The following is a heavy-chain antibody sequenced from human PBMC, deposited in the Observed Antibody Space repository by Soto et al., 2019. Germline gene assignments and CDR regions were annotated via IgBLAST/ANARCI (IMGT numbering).Heavy chain of an antibody. V-gene: IGHV3-33*01. J-gene: IGHJ5*02. CDR1: GFTFINYG. CDR2: IWDDGSNK. CDR3: ARGGSSSWYLRWFDP. Sequence: QVQLVESGGGGVQPGRSLRLSCAASGFTFINYGMHWVRQAPGKGLEWVAVIWDDGSNKYYADSVKGRFTIYRDNSKNRLYLQMNSLRVEDTAVYYCARGGSSSWYLRWFDPWGQGTLVTVSS. D-gene: IGHD6-13*01.